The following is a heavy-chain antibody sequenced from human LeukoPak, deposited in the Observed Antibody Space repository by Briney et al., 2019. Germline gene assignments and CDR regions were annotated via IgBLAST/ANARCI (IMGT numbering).Heavy chain of an antibody. CDR1: GGSIGSYY. Sequence: SETLSLTCTVSGGSIGSYYWSWIRQPPGKGLEYIGYIYYSGYTNYNPSLKSRVTISVDTSKNQFSLKLTSVTAADTAVYYCATDWGYSGYDYWGQGTLVTVSS. CDR3: ATDWGYSGYDY. CDR2: IYYSGYT. J-gene: IGHJ4*02. V-gene: IGHV4-59*12. D-gene: IGHD5-12*01.